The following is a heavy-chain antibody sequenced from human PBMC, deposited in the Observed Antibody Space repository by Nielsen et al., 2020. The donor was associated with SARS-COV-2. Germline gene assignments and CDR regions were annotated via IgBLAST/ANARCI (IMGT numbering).Heavy chain of an antibody. CDR2: IYSGGRT. CDR1: GFTVSSTY. D-gene: IGHD2-15*01. Sequence: GGSLRLSCAASGFTVSSTYMSWVRQAPGKGLEWVSIIYSGGRTYYADSVKGRFTISRDNSRNTLYLQMHSLRAEDAAIYYCAKDGGDFVAVVAPYFHYWGQGTLVTVSS. V-gene: IGHV3-53*01. CDR3: AKDGGDFVAVVAPYFHY. J-gene: IGHJ4*02.